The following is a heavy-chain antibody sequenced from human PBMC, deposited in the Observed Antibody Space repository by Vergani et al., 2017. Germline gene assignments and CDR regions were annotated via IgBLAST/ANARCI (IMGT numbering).Heavy chain of an antibody. CDR1: GFTVSSNY. J-gene: IGHJ4*02. D-gene: IGHD3-3*01. V-gene: IGHV3-53*02. CDR3: ATGGGLGVVIMNPY. Sequence: EVQLVETGGGLIQPGGSLRLSCAASGFTVSSNYMSWVRQAPGKGLEWVSVIYSGGSTYYADSVKGRFTISRDNSKNTLYLQMNSLRDEDTAVYYCATGGGLGVVIMNPYWGQGTLVTVSS. CDR2: IYSGGST.